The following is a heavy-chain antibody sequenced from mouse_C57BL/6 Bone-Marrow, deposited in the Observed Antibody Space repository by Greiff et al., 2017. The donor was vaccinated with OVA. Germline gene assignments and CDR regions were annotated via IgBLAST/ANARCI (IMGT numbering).Heavy chain of an antibody. CDR2: IYPGSGST. J-gene: IGHJ2*01. Sequence: QVHVKQPGAELVKPGASVKMSCKASGYTFTSYWITWVKQRPGQGLEWIGDIYPGSGSTNYNEKFKSKATLTVDKSSSTAYMQLSSLTSEDSAVYYCARKYDYDVDYWGQGTTLTVSS. CDR1: GYTFTSYW. CDR3: ARKYDYDVDY. D-gene: IGHD2-4*01. V-gene: IGHV1-55*01.